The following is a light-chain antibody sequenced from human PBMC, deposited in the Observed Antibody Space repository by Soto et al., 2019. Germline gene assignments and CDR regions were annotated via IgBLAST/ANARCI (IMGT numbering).Light chain of an antibody. J-gene: IGKJ5*01. CDR2: GAS. V-gene: IGKV3-15*01. CDR3: KPYKEWPPFP. Sequence: DRMITQTRATPYESQGETATLSCSARQSVSNNVAWCQQKPGQAPSLLILGASTRATGIPARFSGSGSGTEFTLSISSLHSEDFGVYYCKPYKEWPPFPFGQGARLEIK. CDR1: QSVSNN.